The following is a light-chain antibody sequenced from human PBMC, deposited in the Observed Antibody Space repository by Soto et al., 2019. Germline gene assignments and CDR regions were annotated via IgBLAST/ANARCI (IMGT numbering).Light chain of an antibody. CDR3: AAWVARLGGYV. V-gene: IGLV1-47*02. CDR1: SSNVGTYY. J-gene: IGLJ3*02. CDR2: SNN. Sequence: QSVLTQPPSASGAPGQRVTISCSGSSSNVGTYYTYWYQRLPGTAPTLLIYSNNQRPSGVPDRFSGSTSGTSASLAIRGLRSEDEAEYFCAAWVARLGGYVFGGGTKLTVL.